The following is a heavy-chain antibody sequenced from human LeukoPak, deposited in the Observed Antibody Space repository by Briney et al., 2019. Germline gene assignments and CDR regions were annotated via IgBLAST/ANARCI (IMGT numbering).Heavy chain of an antibody. Sequence: GGSLRLSCAASGFTFSSYSMNWVRQAPGKGLEWVSSISSSSSYIYYADSVKGRFTISRDNAKDSLYLQMNSLRAEDTAVYYCARGYYGSGSYLDYWGKGTLVTVSS. CDR1: GFTFSSYS. CDR3: ARGYYGSGSYLDY. V-gene: IGHV3-21*01. D-gene: IGHD3-10*01. CDR2: ISSSSSYI. J-gene: IGHJ4*02.